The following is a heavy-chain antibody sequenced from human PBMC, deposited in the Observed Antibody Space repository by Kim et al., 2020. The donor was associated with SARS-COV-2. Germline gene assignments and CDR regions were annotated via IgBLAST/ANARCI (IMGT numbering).Heavy chain of an antibody. J-gene: IGHJ4*02. Sequence: SETLSLTCTVSGGSISSSSYYWGWIRQPPGKGLEWIGSIYYSGSTYYNPSLKSRVTISVDTSKNQFSLKLSSVTAADTAVYYCARTPRGGMRFGFDYWGQGTLVTVSS. D-gene: IGHD3-16*01. CDR3: ARTPRGGMRFGFDY. CDR2: IYYSGST. CDR1: GGSISSSSYY. V-gene: IGHV4-39*01.